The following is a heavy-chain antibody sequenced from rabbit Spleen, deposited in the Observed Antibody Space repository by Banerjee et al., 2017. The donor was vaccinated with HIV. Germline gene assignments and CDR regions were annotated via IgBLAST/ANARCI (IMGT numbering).Heavy chain of an antibody. CDR3: ARDTGSSFSSYGMDL. Sequence: QSLEESGGDLVKPGASLTLTCTASGFSFSSSYYMCWVRQAPGKGLEWISCIAVSSSAFTYSATWAKGRFTISKTSSTTVTLQMTSLTVADTATYFCARDTGSSFSSYGMDLWGPGTLVTVS. V-gene: IGHV1S40*01. D-gene: IGHD8-1*01. CDR2: IAVSSSAFT. CDR1: GFSFSSSYY. J-gene: IGHJ6*01.